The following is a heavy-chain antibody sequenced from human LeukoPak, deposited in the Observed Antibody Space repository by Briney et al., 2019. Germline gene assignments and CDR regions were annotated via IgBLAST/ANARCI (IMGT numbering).Heavy chain of an antibody. CDR2: IRYDGTNE. Sequence: GGSLRLSCAASGFTFSTYDMHWVRQAPGKGLEWVAVIRYDGTNEYYADSVKGRFTIYRDNSKNTLYLQMNSLRAEDTAVYYCARGRAYCGGVCSGTYFFDYWGQGTLVTVSS. J-gene: IGHJ4*02. CDR3: ARGRAYCGGVCSGTYFFDY. CDR1: GFTFSTYD. D-gene: IGHD2-21*02. V-gene: IGHV3-33*01.